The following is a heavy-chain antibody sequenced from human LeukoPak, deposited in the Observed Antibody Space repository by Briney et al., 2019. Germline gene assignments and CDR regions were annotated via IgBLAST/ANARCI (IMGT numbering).Heavy chain of an antibody. J-gene: IGHJ4*02. CDR2: ISGSGSST. D-gene: IGHD6-19*01. Sequence: GGSLRLSCAASGFTFSSYAMSWVRQAPGKGLEWVSAISGSGSSTFYADSVKGRFTISRDNSKNTLYLQMSSLRAEDTAVYYCAKNRGIGVADPPDYRGQGTLVTVSS. CDR1: GFTFSSYA. CDR3: AKNRGIGVADPPDY. V-gene: IGHV3-23*01.